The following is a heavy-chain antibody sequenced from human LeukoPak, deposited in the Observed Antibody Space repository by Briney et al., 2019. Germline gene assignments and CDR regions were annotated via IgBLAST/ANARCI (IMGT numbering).Heavy chain of an antibody. CDR3: ARVFRGVVTSNQFDV. CDR2: IASSGSS. J-gene: IGHJ5*02. D-gene: IGHD2-21*02. Sequence: SETLSLTCTVSGDSVNNNYWTWIRQTPGKGLEWIGFIASSGSSNYNPSLKSRVTISLDTSKNQFSLKLNSVTAADTAVYYCARVFRGVVTSNQFDVWGQGSLVTVSS. CDR1: GDSVNNNY. V-gene: IGHV4-59*02.